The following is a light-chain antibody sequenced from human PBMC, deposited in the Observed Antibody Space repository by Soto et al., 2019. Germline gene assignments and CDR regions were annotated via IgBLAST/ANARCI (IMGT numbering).Light chain of an antibody. CDR3: SSYTSSSTYVV. V-gene: IGLV2-14*01. J-gene: IGLJ2*01. CDR2: DVS. Sequence: QSALTQPASVSGSPGQSITISCTGTSSDVGGYNYVSWYQQHPGKDPKLMIYDVSNRPSGVSNRFSGSKSGNTASLTISGLQAEDEADYYCSSYTSSSTYVVFGGGTTLTVL. CDR1: SSDVGGYNY.